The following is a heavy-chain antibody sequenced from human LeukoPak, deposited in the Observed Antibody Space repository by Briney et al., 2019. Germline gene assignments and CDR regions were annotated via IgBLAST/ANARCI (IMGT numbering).Heavy chain of an antibody. CDR3: AGEIFGSGSYPDY. CDR1: GFTFSSYW. CDR2: ISYDGSNK. D-gene: IGHD3-10*01. V-gene: IGHV3-30*03. Sequence: GGSLRLSCAASGFTFSSYWMSWVRQAPGKGLEWVAVISYDGSNKYYADSVKGRFTISRDNSKNTVYLQMNSLRAEDTAVYYCAGEIFGSGSYPDYWGQGTLVTVSS. J-gene: IGHJ4*02.